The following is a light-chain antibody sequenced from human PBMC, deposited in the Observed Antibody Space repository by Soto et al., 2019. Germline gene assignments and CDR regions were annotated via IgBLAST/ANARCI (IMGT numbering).Light chain of an antibody. V-gene: IGLV2-23*03. CDR1: SSDVGSYNL. CDR3: SSYAGSNTFV. Sequence: QSALTQPASVSGSPGQSITISRTGTSSDVGSYNLVSWHQQHPGKAPKLMIYEGSKRPSGVSNRFSGSKSGNTASLTISGLQAEDEADYYCSSYAGSNTFVFGTGTKVTVL. CDR2: EGS. J-gene: IGLJ1*01.